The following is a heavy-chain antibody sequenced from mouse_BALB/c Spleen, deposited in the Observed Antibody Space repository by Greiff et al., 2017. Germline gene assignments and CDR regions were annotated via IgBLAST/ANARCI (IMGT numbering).Heavy chain of an antibody. D-gene: IGHD2-4*01. V-gene: IGHV3-2*02. J-gene: IGHJ4*01. Sequence: EVQLQQSGPGLVKPSQSLSLTCTVTGYSITSDYAWNWIRQFPGNKLEWMGYISYSGSTSYNPSPKSRISITRDTSKNQFFLQLNSVTTEGTATYYCARFMITGAMDYWGQGTSVTVSS. CDR2: ISYSGST. CDR3: ARFMITGAMDY. CDR1: GYSITSDYA.